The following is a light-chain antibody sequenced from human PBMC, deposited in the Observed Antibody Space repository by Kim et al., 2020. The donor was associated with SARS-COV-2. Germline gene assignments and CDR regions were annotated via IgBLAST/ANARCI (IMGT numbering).Light chain of an antibody. Sequence: DIQMTQSPSSLSASVGDRVTITCQASQDISNYLDWYQQKPGKAPKLLIYDASALETGVPSRFSGSGSGTDFTFTISSLQPEDIATYYCQKYNDVPLTFGQGTKVDIK. CDR1: QDISNY. CDR3: QKYNDVPLT. J-gene: IGKJ1*01. V-gene: IGKV1-33*01. CDR2: DAS.